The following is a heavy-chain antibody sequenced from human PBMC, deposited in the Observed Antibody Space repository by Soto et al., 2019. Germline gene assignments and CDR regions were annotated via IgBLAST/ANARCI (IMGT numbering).Heavy chain of an antibody. Sequence: PGGSLRLSCAASGFTFSSYDMHWVRQATGKGLEWVSAIGTAGDTYYPGSVKGRFTISRENAKNSLYLQMNSLRAEDTAVYYCARGNILTGYFDYWGQGTLVTVSS. D-gene: IGHD3-9*01. CDR2: IGTAGDT. CDR1: GFTFSSYD. V-gene: IGHV3-13*01. CDR3: ARGNILTGYFDY. J-gene: IGHJ4*02.